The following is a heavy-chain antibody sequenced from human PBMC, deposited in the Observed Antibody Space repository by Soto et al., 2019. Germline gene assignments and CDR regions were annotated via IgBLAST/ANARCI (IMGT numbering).Heavy chain of an antibody. CDR2: ISTSGSGT. J-gene: IGHJ4*02. Sequence: GGSLRLSCGVSGFTFSSHSMSWVRQAPGKGLEWVSSISTSGSGTYHADSVKGRFAISRDNSKNTLFLQMNSLRAEDTAEYYSGRGSSELGYWGQGTLVTVSS. V-gene: IGHV3-23*01. CDR3: GRGSSELGY. D-gene: IGHD2-15*01. CDR1: GFTFSSHS.